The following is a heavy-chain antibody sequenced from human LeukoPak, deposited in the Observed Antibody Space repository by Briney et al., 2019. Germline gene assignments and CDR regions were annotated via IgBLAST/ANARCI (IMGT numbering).Heavy chain of an antibody. J-gene: IGHJ4*02. CDR2: IYYSGST. Sequence: PSETLSLTCTVSGGSISSSSYYWGWIRQPPGKGLEWIGSIYYSGSTYYNPSLKSRVTISVDTSKNQFSLKLSSVTAAGTAVYYCARVGATHFDYWGQGTLVTVSS. CDR3: ARVGATHFDY. CDR1: GGSISSSSYY. V-gene: IGHV4-39*01. D-gene: IGHD1-26*01.